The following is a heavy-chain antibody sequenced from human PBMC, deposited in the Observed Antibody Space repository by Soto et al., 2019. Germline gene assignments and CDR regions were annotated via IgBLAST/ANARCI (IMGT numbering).Heavy chain of an antibody. CDR1: GFTFSSYA. CDR3: AKAVPYYYDSSGYSPFDY. Sequence: EVQLLESGGGLVQPGGSLRLSCAASGFTFSSYAMSWVRQAPGKGLEWVSAISGSGGSTYYADSVKGRFTISRDNSKNTLYLQMNSLRAEDTAVYYCAKAVPYYYDSSGYSPFDYWGQGTLVTVSS. J-gene: IGHJ4*02. D-gene: IGHD3-22*01. CDR2: ISGSGGST. V-gene: IGHV3-23*01.